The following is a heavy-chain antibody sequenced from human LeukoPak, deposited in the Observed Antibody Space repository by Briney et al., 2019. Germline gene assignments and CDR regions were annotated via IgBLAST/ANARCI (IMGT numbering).Heavy chain of an antibody. Sequence: PSETLSLTCTVSGGSVSSASCYWSWIRQPPGKGLEWIGYIYYSGSTNYNPSLKSRVTISVDTSKNQFSLQLSSVTAADTAVYYCARVRSSGRLDYWGQGTLVTVSS. V-gene: IGHV4-61*01. CDR2: IYYSGST. D-gene: IGHD6-19*01. J-gene: IGHJ4*02. CDR1: GGSVSSASCY. CDR3: ARVRSSGRLDY.